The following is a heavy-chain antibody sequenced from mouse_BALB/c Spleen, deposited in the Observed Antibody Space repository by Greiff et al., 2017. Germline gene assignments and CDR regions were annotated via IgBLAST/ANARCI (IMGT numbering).Heavy chain of an antibody. V-gene: IGHV5-17*02. Sequence: EVMLVESGGGLVQPGGSRKLSCAASGFTFSSFGMHWVRQAPEKGLEWVAYISSGSSTIYYADTVKGRFTISRDNPKNTLFLQMTSLRSEDTAMYYCARSTARVYYYAMDYWGQGTSVTVSS. D-gene: IGHD3-2*01. CDR2: ISSGSSTI. CDR3: ARSTARVYYYAMDY. CDR1: GFTFSSFG. J-gene: IGHJ4*01.